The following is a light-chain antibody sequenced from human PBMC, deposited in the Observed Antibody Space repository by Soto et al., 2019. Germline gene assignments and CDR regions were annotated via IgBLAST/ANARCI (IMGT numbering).Light chain of an antibody. J-gene: IGKJ1*01. CDR2: EVS. Sequence: DIQMTQSPSSVSASVGAIVTITCRASQGIRSWLAWYQQKPGKAPNLLIYEVSTLHSGVPSRFSGSGSGTEFTLTISSLRPDDFATYYCRHCSGDRATFGQGTKVDI. CDR3: RHCSGDRAT. V-gene: IGKV1-5*03. CDR1: QGIRSW.